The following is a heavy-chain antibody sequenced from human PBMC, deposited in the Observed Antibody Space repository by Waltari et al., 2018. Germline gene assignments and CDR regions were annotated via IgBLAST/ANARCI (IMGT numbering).Heavy chain of an antibody. J-gene: IGHJ4*02. D-gene: IGHD3-22*01. V-gene: IGHV1-69*05. CDR1: GGNFSSYA. CDR2: IIPIFGTA. CDR3: ARDLGYDSSGYYHLGY. Sequence: QVQLVQSGAEVKKPGSSVKVSCKAYGGNFSSYALSWVRQAPGQGLEWMGGIIPIFGTANYAQKFQGRVTITTDESTSTAYMELSSLRSEDTAVYYCARDLGYDSSGYYHLGYWGQGTLVTVSS.